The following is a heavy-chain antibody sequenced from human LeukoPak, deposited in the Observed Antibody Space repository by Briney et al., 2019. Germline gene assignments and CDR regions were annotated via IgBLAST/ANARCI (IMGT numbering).Heavy chain of an antibody. D-gene: IGHD1-26*01. CDR3: ARAIKSWEPTYY. CDR2: ISYDGSNK. CDR1: GFTFSSYG. Sequence: PGGSLRLSCAASGFTFSSYGMHWVRQAPGKGLEWVAVISYDGSNKYYADSVKGRFTISRDNSKNTLYLQMNSLRAEDTAVYYCARAIKSWEPTYYWGQGTLVTVSS. J-gene: IGHJ4*02. V-gene: IGHV3-30*03.